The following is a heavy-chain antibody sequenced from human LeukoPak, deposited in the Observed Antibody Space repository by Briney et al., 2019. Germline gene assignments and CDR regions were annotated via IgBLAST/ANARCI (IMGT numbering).Heavy chain of an antibody. CDR1: GFTSSDYY. Sequence: GGSLRLSCAASGFTSSDYYMTWVRQAPGKGLEWVANIKQDGSKKSYVDSVEGRFAISRDNAKNSLYLQMNSLRAEDTAIYYCTRVGYIDEGIDYWGQGTLVTVSS. CDR3: TRVGYIDEGIDY. J-gene: IGHJ4*02. D-gene: IGHD5-24*01. CDR2: IKQDGSKK. V-gene: IGHV3-7*04.